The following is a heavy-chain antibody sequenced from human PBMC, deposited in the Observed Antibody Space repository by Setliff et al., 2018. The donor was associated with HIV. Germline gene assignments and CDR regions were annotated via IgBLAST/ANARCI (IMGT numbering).Heavy chain of an antibody. J-gene: IGHJ4*02. CDR1: GYTFTSYG. D-gene: IGHD2-2*02. V-gene: IGHV1-18*01. CDR3: ARGSGYCSSTSCYNLDYHFDY. Sequence: WASVKVSCKASGYTFTSYGISWVRQAPGQGLEWMGWISAYNGNTNYAQKLQGRVTMTTDTSTSTAYMELRSLRSDDTAVYYCARGSGYCSSTSCYNLDYHFDYWGQGTLVTVS. CDR2: ISAYNGNT.